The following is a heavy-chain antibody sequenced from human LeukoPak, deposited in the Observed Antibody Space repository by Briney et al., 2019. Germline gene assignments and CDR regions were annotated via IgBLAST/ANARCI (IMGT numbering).Heavy chain of an antibody. D-gene: IGHD4/OR15-4a*01. CDR2: ISASGGAT. CDR1: GFTFSNYG. CDR3: AKGMTILTTRNDY. V-gene: IGHV3-23*01. Sequence: GGSLRLSCAASGFTFSNYGMHWVRQAPGKGLEWVSVISASGGATYHADSVKGRFTISRDNSKNTLYLQMNSLRAEDTAVYYCAKGMTILTTRNDYWGQGTLVTVSS. J-gene: IGHJ4*02.